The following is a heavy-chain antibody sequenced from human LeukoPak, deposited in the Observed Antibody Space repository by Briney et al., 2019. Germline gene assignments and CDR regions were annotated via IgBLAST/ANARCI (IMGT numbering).Heavy chain of an antibody. V-gene: IGHV3-23*01. J-gene: IGHJ6*03. CDR3: AKEAGGHDFWSGYYYYYYYYMDV. D-gene: IGHD3-3*01. CDR2: ISGSGGST. CDR1: GFTFSSYA. Sequence: GGSLRLSCAASGFTFSSYAMSWVRQAPGKGLEWVSAISGSGGSTYYADSVKGRFTISRDNSKNTLYLQMNSLRAEDTAVYYCAKEAGGHDFWSGYYYYYYYYMDVWGQGTMVTVSS.